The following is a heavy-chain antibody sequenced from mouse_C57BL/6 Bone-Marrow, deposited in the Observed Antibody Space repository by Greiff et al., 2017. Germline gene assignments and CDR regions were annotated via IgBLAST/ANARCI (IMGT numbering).Heavy chain of an antibody. Sequence: EVMLVESEGGLVQPGSSMQLSCTASGFTFSDYYMAWVRQVPEKGLEWVANINYDGSSTYYLDSLKSRFIISRDNAKNILYLQMSSLKSEDTATXYCARDPGRNYFDYWGQGTTLTVSS. D-gene: IGHD4-1*01. CDR1: GFTFSDYY. J-gene: IGHJ2*01. CDR3: ARDPGRNYFDY. V-gene: IGHV5-16*01. CDR2: INYDGSST.